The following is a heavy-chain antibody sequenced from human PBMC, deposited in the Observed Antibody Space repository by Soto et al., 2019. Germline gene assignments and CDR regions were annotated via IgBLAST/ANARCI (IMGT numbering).Heavy chain of an antibody. J-gene: IGHJ4*02. CDR2: ISVSDAFI. CDR1: GFNVGAFA. CDR3: TRETVAGITGLDY. D-gene: IGHD1-20*01. Sequence: SLRLSCAASGFNVGAFAVNWVRQAPGKGLEWVSGISVSDAFIYYADSVRGRFSISRDASENILYLQMNSLRVDDTALYYCTRETVAGITGLDYWGPGTLVTVSS. V-gene: IGHV3-23*01.